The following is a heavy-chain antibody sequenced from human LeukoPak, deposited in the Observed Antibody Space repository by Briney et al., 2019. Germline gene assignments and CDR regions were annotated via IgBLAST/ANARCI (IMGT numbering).Heavy chain of an antibody. J-gene: IGHJ4*02. D-gene: IGHD3-16*01. V-gene: IGHV4-31*11. Sequence: SETLSLTCAVYDGSFSGYYWSWIRQHPGKGLEWIGYIYYSGSTYYNPSLKSRVTISVDTSKNQFSLKLSSVTAADTAVYYCAREEGGVDYWGQGTLVTVSS. CDR1: DGSFSGYY. CDR2: IYYSGST. CDR3: AREEGGVDY.